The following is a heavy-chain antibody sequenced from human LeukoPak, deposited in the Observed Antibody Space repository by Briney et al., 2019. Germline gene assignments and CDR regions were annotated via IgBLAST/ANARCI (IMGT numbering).Heavy chain of an antibody. J-gene: IGHJ6*02. Sequence: PGGSLRLSCAASGFTFSSYSMNWVRQAPGKGLEWVSSISSSSSYIYYADSVKGRFTISRDNAKNSLYLQMNSLRAEDTAVYYCARDPPGPYGMDVWGQGTTVTVSS. CDR1: GFTFSSYS. V-gene: IGHV3-21*01. CDR3: ARDPPGPYGMDV. CDR2: ISSSSSYI.